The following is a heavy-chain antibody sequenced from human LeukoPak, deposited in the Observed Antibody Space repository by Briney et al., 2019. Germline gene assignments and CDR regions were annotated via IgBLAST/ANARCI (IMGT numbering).Heavy chain of an antibody. J-gene: IGHJ4*02. V-gene: IGHV3-74*03. CDR3: TRPWGI. D-gene: IGHD3-16*01. Sequence: PGGSLRLSCAASGFTFSEYWMHWVRLTPGRRLVWVARINGDGSDTTYADSVKGRFTISRDNAKNTVYLQVNSLTAEDTAVYYCTRPWGIWGQGALVTVSS. CDR1: GFTFSEYW. CDR2: INGDGSDT.